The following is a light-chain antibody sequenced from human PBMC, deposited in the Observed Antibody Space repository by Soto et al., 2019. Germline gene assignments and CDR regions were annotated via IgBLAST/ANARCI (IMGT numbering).Light chain of an antibody. V-gene: IGKV3-11*01. Sequence: EIVLTQSPATLSSSPGERSTLXXRASQTVGVRLAWYQHKPGQAPRXIIYEASNRAAGIPARFSGSGSGTDFTLTITSLEPEDFAFYYCHQRQRWPRTFGQGTKVDIK. CDR2: EAS. CDR1: QTVGVR. CDR3: HQRQRWPRT. J-gene: IGKJ1*01.